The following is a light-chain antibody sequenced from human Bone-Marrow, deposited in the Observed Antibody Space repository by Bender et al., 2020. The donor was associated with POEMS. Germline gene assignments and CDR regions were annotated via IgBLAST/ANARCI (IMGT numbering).Light chain of an antibody. CDR3: CSYAGDNNYV. CDR1: RSDVGSYDL. Sequence: QSALTQPASVSGSPGQSITISCTGTRSDVGSYDLVSWYQQHPGKAPKLMIYDVRQRPSGVSNRFSGSKSGNTASLTISGLQADDESDYYCCSYAGDNNYVFGSGTKVTVL. CDR2: DVR. V-gene: IGLV2-23*02. J-gene: IGLJ1*01.